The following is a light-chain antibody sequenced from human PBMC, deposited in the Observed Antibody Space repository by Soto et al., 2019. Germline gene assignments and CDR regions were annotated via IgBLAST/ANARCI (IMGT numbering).Light chain of an antibody. CDR2: GAS. CDR3: QQYNNWPIT. J-gene: IGKJ5*01. Sequence: EIVMTQSPATLSASPGERATLSCRASQSVSSNLAWYQQKPGQAPRLLIYGASTRATGIPARFSGSGSGTEFTLSIRSLQSEDFAVYYCQQYNNWPITFGQGTRLEIK. CDR1: QSVSSN. V-gene: IGKV3-15*01.